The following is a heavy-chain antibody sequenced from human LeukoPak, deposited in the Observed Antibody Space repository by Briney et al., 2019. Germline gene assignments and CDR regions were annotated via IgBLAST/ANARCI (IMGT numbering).Heavy chain of an antibody. CDR3: ARERDRRDGYNKHYDY. J-gene: IGHJ4*02. V-gene: IGHV3-11*01. D-gene: IGHD5-24*01. CDR2: ISSSGSTI. Sequence: GGSLRLSCAASGFTFSDYYMSWIRQAPGKGLEWVSYISSSGSTIYYADSVKGRFTISRDNAKNSLYLQMNSLRAEDTAVYYRARERDRRDGYNKHYDYWGQGTLVTVSS. CDR1: GFTFSDYY.